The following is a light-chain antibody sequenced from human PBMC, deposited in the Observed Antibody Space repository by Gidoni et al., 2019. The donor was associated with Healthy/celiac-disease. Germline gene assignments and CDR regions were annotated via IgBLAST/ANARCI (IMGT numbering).Light chain of an antibody. J-gene: IGLJ2*01. V-gene: IGLV2-8*01. CDR1: SSDGGGYNY. Sequence: QSALTQPPSPSGSPGPSVTISCTGTSSDGGGYNYFSCYQPHPGKAPKLMIYEVSKRPSGVPDRFFGSKSGNTASLTVSGLQAEDEADYYCSAYAGSNNLVFGGGTKLTVL. CDR2: EVS. CDR3: SAYAGSNNLV.